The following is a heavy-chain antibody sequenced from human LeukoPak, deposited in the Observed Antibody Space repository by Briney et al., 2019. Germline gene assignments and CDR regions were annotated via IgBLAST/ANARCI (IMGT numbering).Heavy chain of an antibody. J-gene: IGHJ4*02. CDR3: ARDDSNYEPFDY. D-gene: IGHD4-11*01. Sequence: PGGSLRLSCAASGFTFSSYSMNWVRQAPGKGLEWVSSISSSSSYIYYADSVKGRFTISRDNAKNSLYLQMNSLRAEDTAVYYCARDDSNYEPFDYWGQGTLVTVSS. CDR1: GFTFSSYS. V-gene: IGHV3-21*01. CDR2: ISSSSSYI.